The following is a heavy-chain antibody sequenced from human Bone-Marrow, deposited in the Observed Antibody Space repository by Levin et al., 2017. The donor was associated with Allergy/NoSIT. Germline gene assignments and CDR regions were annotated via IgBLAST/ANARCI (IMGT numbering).Heavy chain of an antibody. J-gene: IGHJ4*02. CDR2: IHSGGRK. Sequence: QTGESLKISCAASGFTISTNYMSWVRQVPGKGLEWVSIIHSGGRKNYADSVKGRFTISRDNYNNTLYLQMNSLRGEDTAIYYCSRDDVVATNHWGQGTLVIVSS. V-gene: IGHV3-66*01. CDR1: GFTISTNY. CDR3: SRDDVVATNH. D-gene: IGHD5-12*01.